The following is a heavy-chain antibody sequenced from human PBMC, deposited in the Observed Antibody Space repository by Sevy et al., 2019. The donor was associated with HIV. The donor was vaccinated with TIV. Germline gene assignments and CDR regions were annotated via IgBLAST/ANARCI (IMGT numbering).Heavy chain of an antibody. D-gene: IGHD1-26*01. Sequence: SETLSLTCTVSGGSMTSLYWNWIRQPPGKGLEWIANIYYNGHINYNPTLKSRLTLSLETSKNKFSLRLSSVTAADTAMYYCAGENAWGRGYSWGQGTLVTVSS. CDR1: GGSMTSLY. V-gene: IGHV4-59*08. J-gene: IGHJ4*02. CDR3: AGENAWGRGYS. CDR2: IYYNGHI.